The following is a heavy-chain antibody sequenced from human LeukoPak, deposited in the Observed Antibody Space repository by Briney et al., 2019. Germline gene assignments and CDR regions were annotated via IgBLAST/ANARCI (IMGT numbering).Heavy chain of an antibody. Sequence: SVKVSCKASGGTFSSYAISWVRQAPGQGLEWMGGIIPIFGTANYAQKFQGRVTITADESTSTAYMELSSLRSEDTAVYYCARHGSGIAALGGAFDIWGQGTMVTVSS. D-gene: IGHD6-25*01. CDR3: ARHGSGIAALGGAFDI. CDR1: GGTFSSYA. J-gene: IGHJ3*02. V-gene: IGHV1-69*13. CDR2: IIPIFGTA.